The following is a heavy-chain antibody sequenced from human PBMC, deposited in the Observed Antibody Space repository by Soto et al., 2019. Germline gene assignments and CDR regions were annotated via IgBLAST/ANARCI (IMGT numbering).Heavy chain of an antibody. V-gene: IGHV3-7*01. CDR3: AAIDFGY. CDR2: IKEEGSEN. CDR1: GFTLKKYW. D-gene: IGHD2-21*01. J-gene: IGHJ4*02. Sequence: EVQLVGSGGGLVQPGGSLRLTCVGSGFTLKKYWMSWVRQAPGKGLEWVASIKEEGSENFYVDSVKGRFTISRDNARNSLSLQMNSLRVEDTAVYYCAAIDFGYWGQGSLVTVSS.